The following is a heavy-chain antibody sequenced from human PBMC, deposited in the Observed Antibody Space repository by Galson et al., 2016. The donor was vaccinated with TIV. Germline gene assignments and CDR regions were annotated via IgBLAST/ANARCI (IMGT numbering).Heavy chain of an antibody. J-gene: IGHJ4*02. CDR2: IYHSGIT. D-gene: IGHD3-22*01. Sequence: SETLSLTCAVSGYSISSGFYWGWIRQPPGKGLEWIGSIYHSGITYYNPSLKSRVTISVDTSKNRFSLKLNPVTAADTAVYYCAREPSQYYFDSSGYFVPADYWGQGTLVTVSS. CDR3: AREPSQYYFDSSGYFVPADY. CDR1: GYSISSGFY. V-gene: IGHV4-38-2*02.